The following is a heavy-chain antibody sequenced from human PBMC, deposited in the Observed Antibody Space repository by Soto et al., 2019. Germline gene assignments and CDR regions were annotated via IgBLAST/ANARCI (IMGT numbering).Heavy chain of an antibody. J-gene: IGHJ5*02. CDR2: IIPIFGTA. CDR3: ARGGVDIASDPGVEFDP. V-gene: IGHV1-69*06. Sequence: QVQLVQSGAEVKKPGSSVKVSCKASGGTFSSYAISWVRQAPGQGLEWMGGIIPIFGTANYAQKFQGRVMITADKSTSTAYMELSSLRSEDTAVYYCARGGVDIASDPGVEFDPWGQGTLVTVSS. CDR1: GGTFSSYA. D-gene: IGHD5-18*01.